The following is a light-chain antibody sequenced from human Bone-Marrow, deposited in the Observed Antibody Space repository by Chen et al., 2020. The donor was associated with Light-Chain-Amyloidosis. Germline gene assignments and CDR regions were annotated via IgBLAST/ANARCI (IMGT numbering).Light chain of an antibody. V-gene: IGKV3-20*01. J-gene: IGKJ1*01. Sequence: EIVLTQSPGTLSLSPGERATLSCRASQSISSSHLSWYQQKPGQAPRLVIYGASTRATGTPDRFSGSGSGTDFTLTISRLEPEDSAVDFCLQYGTSTPRTFGQGTTVEIK. CDR3: LQYGTSTPRT. CDR1: QSISSSH. CDR2: GAS.